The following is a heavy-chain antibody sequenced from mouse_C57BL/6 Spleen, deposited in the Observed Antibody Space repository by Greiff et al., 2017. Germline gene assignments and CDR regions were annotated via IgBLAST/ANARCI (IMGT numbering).Heavy chain of an antibody. V-gene: IGHV1-55*01. J-gene: IGHJ4*01. CDR1: GYTFTSYW. Sequence: VQLQQSGAELVKPGASVKMSCKASGYTFTSYWITWVKQRPGQGLEWIGDIYPGSGSTNYNEKFKSKATLTVDTSSSTAYMQLSSLTSEESAVYYCARVGSSYAMDHWGQGTSVTVSS. CDR2: IYPGSGST. D-gene: IGHD1-1*01. CDR3: ARVGSSYAMDH.